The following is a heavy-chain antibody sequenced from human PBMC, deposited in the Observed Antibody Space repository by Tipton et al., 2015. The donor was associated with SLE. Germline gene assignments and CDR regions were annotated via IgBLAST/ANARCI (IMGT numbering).Heavy chain of an antibody. J-gene: IGHJ4*02. V-gene: IGHV3-9*01. D-gene: IGHD6-19*01. CDR1: GFTFDDYA. CDR2: ISWNSGSI. CDR3: ARENTVGGGAAGY. Sequence: RSLRLSCAASGFTFDDYAMHWVRQAPGKGLEWVSGISWNSGSIGYADSVKGRFTTSRDNAKNSLYLQMNSLRAEDTAVYYCARENTVGGGAAGYWGQGTLVTVSS.